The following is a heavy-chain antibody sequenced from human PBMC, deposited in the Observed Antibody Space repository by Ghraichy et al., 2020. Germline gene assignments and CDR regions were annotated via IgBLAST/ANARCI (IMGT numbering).Heavy chain of an antibody. CDR3: ARVPCGGDCYPDY. CDR1: GYTFTSYA. J-gene: IGHJ4*02. D-gene: IGHD2-21*02. V-gene: IGHV1-3*01. CDR2: INAGNGNT. Sequence: ASVKVSCKASGYTFTSYAMHWVRQAPGQRLEWMGWINAGNGNTKYSQKFQGRVTITRDTSASTAYMELSSLRSEDTAVYYCARVPCGGDCYPDYWGQGTLVTVSS.